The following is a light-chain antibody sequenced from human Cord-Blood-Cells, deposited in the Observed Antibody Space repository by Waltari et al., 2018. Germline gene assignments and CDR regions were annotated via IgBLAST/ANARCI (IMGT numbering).Light chain of an antibody. Sequence: QSALTQPRSVSGSPGQSVTISCTGTSSDVGGYNYVSWYQQHPGKAPKLMIYDVSKRPSGVPDRFSGSKSGNTASLTISGLQAEDEADYYFCSYAGSYNWVFGGGTKLTVL. CDR3: CSYAGSYNWV. J-gene: IGLJ3*02. CDR2: DVS. CDR1: SSDVGGYNY. V-gene: IGLV2-11*01.